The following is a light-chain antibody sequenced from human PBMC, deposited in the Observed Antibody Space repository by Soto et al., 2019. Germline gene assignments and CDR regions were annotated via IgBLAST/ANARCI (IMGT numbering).Light chain of an antibody. CDR1: QSSSYW. Sequence: DIQMTQSPPTLSASVGDRVTITGRASQSSSYWLAWYQQKPGKATKFLIYKASSLESGVPSRFSGSGSGTEFTLTISSLQPDDFATYYCQQYNSYPRTFGQGTKVEIK. V-gene: IGKV1-5*03. CDR2: KAS. J-gene: IGKJ1*01. CDR3: QQYNSYPRT.